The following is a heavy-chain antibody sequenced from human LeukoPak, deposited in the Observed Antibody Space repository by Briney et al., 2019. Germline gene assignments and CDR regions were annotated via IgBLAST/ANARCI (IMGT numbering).Heavy chain of an antibody. D-gene: IGHD1-26*01. Sequence: ASVKVSCKASGYTFTSYDINWVRQATGQGLEWMGWMNPNSGNTGYAQKFQGRVTITRNTSISTAYMELSSLRSEDTAVYYCARVLRGGSYYYFDYWGQGTLVTVSS. CDR3: ARVLRGGSYYYFDY. CDR2: MNPNSGNT. J-gene: IGHJ4*02. V-gene: IGHV1-8*03. CDR1: GYTFTSYD.